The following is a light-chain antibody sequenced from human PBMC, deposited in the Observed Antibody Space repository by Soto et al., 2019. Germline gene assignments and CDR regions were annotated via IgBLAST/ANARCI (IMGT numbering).Light chain of an antibody. V-gene: IGLV2-14*01. Sequence: SVLTQPASVSGSPGQSITISCTGTSSDVGGYNYVSWYQHHPGKAPKLMIYEVSYRPSGVSDRFSGSKSGNTASLTISGLQAEDEADYYCSSDISSSTLYVFGTGTKLTVL. J-gene: IGLJ1*01. CDR1: SSDVGGYNY. CDR3: SSDISSSTLYV. CDR2: EVS.